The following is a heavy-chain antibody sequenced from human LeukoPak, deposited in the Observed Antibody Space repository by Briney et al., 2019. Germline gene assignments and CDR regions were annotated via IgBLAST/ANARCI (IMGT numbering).Heavy chain of an antibody. V-gene: IGHV3-21*01. CDR3: ARGYQRPDY. CDR1: GFTFSTYT. CDR2: ISSSSNNI. Sequence: GGSLRLSCAASGFTFSTYTMNWVRQAPGKGLDWVSSISSSSNNIYYADSVKGRFTISRDNAMNSVYLQMNSLRVEDTAVYYCARGYQRPDYWGQGTLITVSS. D-gene: IGHD2-2*01. J-gene: IGHJ4*02.